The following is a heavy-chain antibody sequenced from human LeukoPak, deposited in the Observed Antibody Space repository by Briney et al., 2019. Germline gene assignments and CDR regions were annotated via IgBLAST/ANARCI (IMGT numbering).Heavy chain of an antibody. CDR3: AKLASSSSTQNSDMYYYFDY. V-gene: IGHV3-30*18. D-gene: IGHD6-6*01. CDR1: GFTFSSYA. J-gene: IGHJ4*02. CDR2: ISYDGSNK. Sequence: GGSLRLSCAASGFTFSSYAMNWVRQAPGKGLEWVAVISYDGSNKYYADSVKGRFTISRDNSKNTLYLQMNSLRAEDTAVYYCAKLASSSSTQNSDMYYYFDYWGQGTLVTVSS.